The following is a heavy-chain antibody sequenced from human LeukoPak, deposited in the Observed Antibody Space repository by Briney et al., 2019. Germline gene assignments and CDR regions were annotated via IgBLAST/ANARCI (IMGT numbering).Heavy chain of an antibody. V-gene: IGHV3-21*06. D-gene: IGHD2-21*02. CDR1: GFVFSDYN. CDR2: ISSSSRYI. J-gene: IGHJ3*01. CDR3: TRVDNCGGDCGAFDL. Sequence: GGSLRLSCAASGFVFSDYNINWVRQAPGKGLEWVAFISSSSRYIYYADSLQGRVAISRDNAKSSLDLQLNSLRAEDTAMYYCTRVDNCGGDCGAFDLRGHGTMVIVSS.